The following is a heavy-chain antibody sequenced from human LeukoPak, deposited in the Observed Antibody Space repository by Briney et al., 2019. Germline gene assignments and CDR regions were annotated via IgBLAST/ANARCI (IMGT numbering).Heavy chain of an antibody. Sequence: ASVKVSCKASGYTFTDHYIHWVRQAPGQGLEWMGWINPNSGGNGGTNYAQKFQGWVTMTRDTSINTVYMELGRLRSDDTAVYFCARTTRGYNYGLFDSWGQGTLVTVSS. CDR3: ARTTRGYNYGLFDS. D-gene: IGHD5-18*01. V-gene: IGHV1-2*04. CDR2: INPNSGGNGGT. J-gene: IGHJ4*02. CDR1: GYTFTDHY.